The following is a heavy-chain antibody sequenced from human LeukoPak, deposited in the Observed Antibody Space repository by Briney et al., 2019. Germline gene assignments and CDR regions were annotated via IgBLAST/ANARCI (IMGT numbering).Heavy chain of an antibody. D-gene: IGHD5-12*01. CDR2: LSSTSNTI. V-gene: IGHV3-11*01. CDR1: GFIFSDYS. J-gene: IGHJ6*03. CDR3: ARGLKWPTGYYHVDV. Sequence: PGGSLRLSCAASGFIFSDYSMCWIRQAPGKGLEWVSYLSSTSNTIYYSDSVKGRFTMSRDNAKNSLFLELNSLRAEDTAVYFCARGLKWPTGYYHVDVWGKGTTVTVSS.